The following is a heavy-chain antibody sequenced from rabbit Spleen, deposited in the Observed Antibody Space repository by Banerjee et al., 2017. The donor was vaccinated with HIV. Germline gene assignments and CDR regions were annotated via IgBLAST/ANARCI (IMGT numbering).Heavy chain of an antibody. V-gene: IGHV1S45*01. J-gene: IGHJ4*01. Sequence: QQQLEESGGGLVKPGGTLTLTCKASGIDFSNYFYMCWVRQAPGKGLEYIACIYADSSGSTVYASWAKGRFTISKTSSTTVTLEMTSLTAADTATYFCARGTDGGDNHWYYYKLWGPGTLVTVS. CDR2: IYADSSGST. CDR1: GIDFSNYFY. D-gene: IGHD2-1*01. CDR3: ARGTDGGDNHWYYYKL.